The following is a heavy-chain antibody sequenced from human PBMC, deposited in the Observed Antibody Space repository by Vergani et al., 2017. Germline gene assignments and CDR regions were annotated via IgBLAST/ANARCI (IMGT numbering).Heavy chain of an antibody. Sequence: QVKLQESGPGLLKPSQTLSLTCAVSGDSISSNNCWTWVRQPPGKGLEWIGEICHTEDTKYSPSLKSRVTVSVDESRNLFSLRLNSVTAADTAVYYCATIGYRRWGYYFDYWGQGTRVTVSS. CDR3: ATIGYRRWGYYFDY. V-gene: IGHV4-4*02. CDR1: GDSISSNNC. D-gene: IGHD2-2*02. J-gene: IGHJ4*02. CDR2: ICHTEDT.